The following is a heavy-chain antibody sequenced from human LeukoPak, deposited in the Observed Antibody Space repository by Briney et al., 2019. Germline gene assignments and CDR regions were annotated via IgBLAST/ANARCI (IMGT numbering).Heavy chain of an antibody. Sequence: SETLSLTCTVSGGSVSSSSYYWGWIRQPPGKGLDWIVSIYYSGNSYYNMSLKSRVTISVDTSKNQFSLKLSSVTAADTAVYFCARQMYYSDTSGYYDYWGQGTLVTVSS. J-gene: IGHJ4*02. CDR2: IYYSGNS. CDR3: ARQMYYSDTSGYYDY. V-gene: IGHV4-39*01. CDR1: GGSVSSSSYY. D-gene: IGHD3-22*01.